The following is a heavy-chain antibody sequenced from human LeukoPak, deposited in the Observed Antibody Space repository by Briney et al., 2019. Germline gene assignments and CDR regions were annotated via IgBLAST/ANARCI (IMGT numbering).Heavy chain of an antibody. V-gene: IGHV4-4*07. CDR2: IYTSGST. J-gene: IGHJ4*02. CDR3: ARDLAEAAEEGIFDY. D-gene: IGHD3-10*01. CDR1: GGSISSYY. Sequence: SETLSLTCTVSGGSISSYYWSWIRQPAGKGLEWIGRIYTSGSTNYNPSLKSRVTMSVDTSKNQFSLKLSSVTAADTAVYYCARDLAEAAEEGIFDYWGQGTLVTVSS.